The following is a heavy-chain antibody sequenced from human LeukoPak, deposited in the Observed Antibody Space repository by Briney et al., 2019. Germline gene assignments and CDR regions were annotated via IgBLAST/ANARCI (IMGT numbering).Heavy chain of an antibody. CDR1: GFTFSSYW. CDR3: ARAYYGSGTYYNVKGYYSYMDV. D-gene: IGHD3-10*01. J-gene: IGHJ6*03. Sequence: GGSLRLSCAASGFTFSSYWMSWVRQAPGKGLEWVANIKQDGSEKYYVDSVKGRFTISRDNAKNSLYLQMNSLRAEDTAVYYCARAYYGSGTYYNVKGYYSYMDVWGKGTTVTVSS. CDR2: IKQDGSEK. V-gene: IGHV3-7*01.